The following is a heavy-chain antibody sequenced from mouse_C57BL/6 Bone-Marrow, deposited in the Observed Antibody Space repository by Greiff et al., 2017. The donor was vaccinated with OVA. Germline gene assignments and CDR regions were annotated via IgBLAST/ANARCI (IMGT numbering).Heavy chain of an antibody. CDR2: ISSGGSYT. J-gene: IGHJ2*01. CDR3: ARHRYFDY. CDR1: GFTFSSYG. Sequence: EVQLVESGGDLVKPGGSLKLSCAASGFTFSSYGMSWVRQTPDKRLEWVATISSGGSYTYYPDSVKGRFTISRDNAKNTLYLQMSSLKSEDTAMYYCARHRYFDYWGQGTTLTVSS. V-gene: IGHV5-6*01.